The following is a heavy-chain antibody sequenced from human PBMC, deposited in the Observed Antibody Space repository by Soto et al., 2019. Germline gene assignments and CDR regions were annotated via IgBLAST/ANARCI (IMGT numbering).Heavy chain of an antibody. CDR3: ARDRLGATGDY. V-gene: IGHV1-18*01. Sequence: ASVKVSCKASGYTFTSYCISWVRQTPGQGLEWMGWISAYNANINYAQKLQGRVTMTTDTSTNTAYMELRSLRSDDTAVYFCARDRLGATGDYWGQGTLDTVSS. D-gene: IGHD1-26*01. CDR2: ISAYNANI. J-gene: IGHJ4*02. CDR1: GYTFTSYC.